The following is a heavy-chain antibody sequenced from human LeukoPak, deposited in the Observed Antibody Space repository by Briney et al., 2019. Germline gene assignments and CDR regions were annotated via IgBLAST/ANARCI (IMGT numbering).Heavy chain of an antibody. D-gene: IGHD1-1*01. Sequence: PGRSLRLSCAASGFTFDDYAMHWVRQAPGKGLEWVSGISWNSGSIGYADSVKGRFTISRDNAKNSLYLQMNSLRAEDTAVYYCARDTAYRTNWYFDLWGRGTLVTVSS. CDR3: ARDTAYRTNWYFDL. V-gene: IGHV3-9*01. CDR2: ISWNSGSI. CDR1: GFTFDDYA. J-gene: IGHJ2*01.